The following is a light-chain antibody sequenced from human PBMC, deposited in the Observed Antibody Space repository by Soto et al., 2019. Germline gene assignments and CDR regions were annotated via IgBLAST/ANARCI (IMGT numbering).Light chain of an antibody. J-gene: IGLJ2*01. CDR3: SSYTSSSPVI. V-gene: IGLV2-14*01. Sequence: QSVLTQPASVSGSPGQSITISCTGTSSDVGGYNYVSWYQLHPGKAPKLMIYEVSNRPSGVSNRFSGSKSGNTASLTISGLQAEDEADYYCSSYTSSSPVIFGGGTKLTVL. CDR1: SSDVGGYNY. CDR2: EVS.